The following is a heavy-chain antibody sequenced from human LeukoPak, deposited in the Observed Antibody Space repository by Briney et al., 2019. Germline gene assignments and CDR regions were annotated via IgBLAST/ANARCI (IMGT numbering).Heavy chain of an antibody. J-gene: IGHJ6*02. CDR1: GFTFSSYD. CDR2: IGTAGDT. Sequence: PGGSLRLSCAASGFTFSSYDMHWVRQATGKGLEWVSAIGTAGDTYYPGSVKGRFTISRENAKNSLYLQMNSLRAGDTAVYYCAREVYDSSGYPPPSNYGMDVWGQGTTVTVSS. V-gene: IGHV3-13*04. D-gene: IGHD3-22*01. CDR3: AREVYDSSGYPPPSNYGMDV.